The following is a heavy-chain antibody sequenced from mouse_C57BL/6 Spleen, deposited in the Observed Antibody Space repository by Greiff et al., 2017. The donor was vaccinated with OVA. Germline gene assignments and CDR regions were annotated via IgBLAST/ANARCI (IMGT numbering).Heavy chain of an antibody. CDR2: IDPANGNT. J-gene: IGHJ1*03. CDR3: ARSGDGYYDWYFDV. V-gene: IGHV14-3*01. Sequence: EVKLQESVAELVRPGASVKLSCTASGFNIKNTYMPWVQQRPEPGLEWIGRIDPANGNTKYAPKFQGKATITADTSSNTAYLQLSSLTSEDTAIYYCARSGDGYYDWYFDVWGTGTTVTVSS. D-gene: IGHD2-3*01. CDR1: GFNIKNTY.